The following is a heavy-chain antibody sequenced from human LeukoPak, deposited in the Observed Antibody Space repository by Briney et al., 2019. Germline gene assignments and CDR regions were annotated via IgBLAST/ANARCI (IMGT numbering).Heavy chain of an antibody. Sequence: GGSLRLSCAASGFIFSIYSMNWVRQAPGKGLEWVSAIDSSSRSIYYADSVKGRFTVSRDDARNSLYLQMNSLRAEDTAVYYCAREGVGGYTEAFDYWGQGTLVTVSS. D-gene: IGHD5-12*01. CDR2: IDSSSRSI. V-gene: IGHV3-21*01. CDR3: AREGVGGYTEAFDY. CDR1: GFIFSIYS. J-gene: IGHJ4*02.